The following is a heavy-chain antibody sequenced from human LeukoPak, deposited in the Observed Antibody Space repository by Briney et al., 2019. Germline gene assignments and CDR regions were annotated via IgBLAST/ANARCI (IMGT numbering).Heavy chain of an antibody. J-gene: IGHJ4*02. CDR3: AVFRGAPPRPQLWLMY. CDR1: GGTFSSYA. CDR2: IIPILGIA. D-gene: IGHD5-18*01. V-gene: IGHV1-69*04. Sequence: EASVKVSCKASGGTFSSYAISWVRQAPGQGLEWMGRIIPILGIANYAQKFQGRVTITADKSTSTAYMELSSLRSEDTAVYYCAVFRGAPPRPQLWLMYWGQGTLVTVSS.